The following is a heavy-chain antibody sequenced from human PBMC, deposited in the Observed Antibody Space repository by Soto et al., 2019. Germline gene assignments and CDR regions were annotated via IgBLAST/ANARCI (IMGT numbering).Heavy chain of an antibody. V-gene: IGHV1-18*04. CDR3: ERLPPIVVVISGPYGMDV. CDR2: ISAYNGNT. D-gene: IGHD3-22*01. Sequence: ASVKVSCKASGYTFTSYGISWARQAPGQGLEWMGWISAYNGNTNYAQKLQGRVTMTTDTSTSTAYMELSSLRSDDTAVYYCERLPPIVVVISGPYGMDVGGQGTTGTV. J-gene: IGHJ6*02. CDR1: GYTFTSYG.